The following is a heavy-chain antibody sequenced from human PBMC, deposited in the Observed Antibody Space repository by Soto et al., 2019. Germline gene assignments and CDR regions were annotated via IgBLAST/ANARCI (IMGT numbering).Heavy chain of an antibody. CDR1: GVTVSSYA. Sequence: GGSLRLCCAASGVTVSSYAMSWVRQAPGKGLEWGSAISGSGGSTYYADSVKGRFTISRDNSKNTLYLQINSLTAEATAVYYSASPKHGDYAYFDFWGQGTLVTVSS. V-gene: IGHV3-23*01. D-gene: IGHD4-17*01. CDR2: ISGSGGST. CDR3: ASPKHGDYAYFDF. J-gene: IGHJ4*02.